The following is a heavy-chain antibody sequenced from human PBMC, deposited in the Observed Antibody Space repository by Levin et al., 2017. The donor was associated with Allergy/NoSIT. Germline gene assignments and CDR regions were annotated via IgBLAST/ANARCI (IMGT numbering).Heavy chain of an antibody. CDR3: ARAEYMYAYRAFDI. CDR2: INHSGST. CDR1: GGSFRGYY. D-gene: IGHD2-8*01. V-gene: IGHV4-34*01. J-gene: IGHJ3*02. Sequence: KASETLSLTCAVYGGSFRGYYWTWIRQTPGKGLEWIGEINHSGSTDYNPSLKSRVTISVDTSKNQFSLNVISVTAADTAVYYCARAEYMYAYRAFDIWGQGTMVIVSS.